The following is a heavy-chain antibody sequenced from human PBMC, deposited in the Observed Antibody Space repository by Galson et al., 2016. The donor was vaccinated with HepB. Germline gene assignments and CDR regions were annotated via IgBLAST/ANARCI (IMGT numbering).Heavy chain of an antibody. Sequence: SLRLSCAASGFTFETYWMSWVRQAPGKGLEWVANIKYDGSDKYYVDSVKGRFTVSRDNAKNSMYLQMRTLRVEDTAAYYCAREDDYVWGTFRFGRRGLDHWGQGILVTVSP. CDR3: AREDDYVWGTFRFGRRGLDH. V-gene: IGHV3-7*03. J-gene: IGHJ4*02. CDR2: IKYDGSDK. CDR1: GFTFETYW. D-gene: IGHD3-16*02.